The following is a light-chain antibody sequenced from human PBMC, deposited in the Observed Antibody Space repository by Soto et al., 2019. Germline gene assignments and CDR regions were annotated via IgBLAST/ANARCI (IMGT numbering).Light chain of an antibody. CDR3: SSLPSIHTHD. CDR1: SSDIGIYDY. CDR2: HVT. J-gene: IGLJ1*01. V-gene: IGLV2-14*03. Sequence: QSVLTQPASVSGSPGQSSTISCTGTSSDIGIYDYVSWYQQHPGKAPKLMIYHVTYRPSGVSNRYSGSKSGNSASLPISGLQADNEADYYCSSLPSIHTHDFGSGTKVTVL.